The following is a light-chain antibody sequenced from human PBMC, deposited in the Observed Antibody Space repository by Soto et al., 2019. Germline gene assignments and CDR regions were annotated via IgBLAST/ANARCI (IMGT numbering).Light chain of an antibody. Sequence: QSALTQPRSVSGSPGQSVAISCTGTSSDVGGYNYVSWYQQHPGKGPKLMIYDVNKAPSGVPDRFSGSKSGNTASLTISGLQAEDEADYYCCSYAGSNTGVFGGGTKLTVL. V-gene: IGLV2-11*01. J-gene: IGLJ3*02. CDR1: SSDVGGYNY. CDR3: CSYAGSNTGV. CDR2: DVN.